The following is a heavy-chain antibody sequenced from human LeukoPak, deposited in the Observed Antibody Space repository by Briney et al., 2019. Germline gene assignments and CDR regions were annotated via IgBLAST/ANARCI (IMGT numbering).Heavy chain of an antibody. CDR3: AREMMNGSGWTNHVY. V-gene: IGHV1-2*02. CDR1: GYTFTGYY. J-gene: IGHJ4*02. D-gene: IGHD6-19*01. CDR2: INPNSGGT. Sequence: ASVKVSCKASGYTFTGYYMHWVRQAPGQGLEWMGWINPNSGGTNYAQKFQGRVTMTRDTSISTAYMELSRLRSDDTAVYYCAREMMNGSGWTNHVYWGQGTLVTVSS.